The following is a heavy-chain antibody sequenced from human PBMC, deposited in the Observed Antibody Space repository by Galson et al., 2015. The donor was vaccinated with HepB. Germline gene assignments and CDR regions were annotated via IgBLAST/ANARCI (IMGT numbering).Heavy chain of an antibody. D-gene: IGHD2-2*01. J-gene: IGHJ6*02. CDR2: IKQDGSEK. CDR1: GFTFSSYW. CDR3: ARRGPRGSVVVPAAMDYYYYYGMDV. V-gene: IGHV3-7*03. Sequence: SLRLSCAASGFTFSSYWMSWVRQAPGKGLEWVANIKQDGSEKYYVDSVKGRFTISRDNAKNSLYLQMNSLRAEDTAVYYCARRGPRGSVVVPAAMDYYYYYGMDVWGRGTTVTVSS.